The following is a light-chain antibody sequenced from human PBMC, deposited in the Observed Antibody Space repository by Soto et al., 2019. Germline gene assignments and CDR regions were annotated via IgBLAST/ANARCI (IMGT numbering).Light chain of an antibody. CDR2: DAS. J-gene: IGKJ4*01. CDR3: QQRSNWPFT. CDR1: QSVSSY. V-gene: IGKV3-11*01. Sequence: EIVLTQSPATLSLSPGERAALSCRASQSVSSYLAWYQQKPGQAPRLLIYDASKRAPGIPARFTGSGSGTDFTLTISRLEPEDFAVYFCQQRSNWPFTFGGGTKVEI.